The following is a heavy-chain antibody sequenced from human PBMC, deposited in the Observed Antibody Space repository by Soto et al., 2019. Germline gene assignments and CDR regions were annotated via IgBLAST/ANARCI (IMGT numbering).Heavy chain of an antibody. CDR3: ARPKGSYSSGYYYFDY. J-gene: IGHJ4*02. CDR1: GGTFSTYA. D-gene: IGHD6-19*01. V-gene: IGHV1-69*01. CDR2: IIPLFGTA. Sequence: QVQLVQSGAEVKQPGSSVKVSCKTSGGTFSTYAIYWVXQXPGQGLEWMGAIIPLFGTADYAQKFQGRVTITADESTSTASMELSSLRSEDTAVYYCARPKGSYSSGYYYFDYWGQGTLVTVSS.